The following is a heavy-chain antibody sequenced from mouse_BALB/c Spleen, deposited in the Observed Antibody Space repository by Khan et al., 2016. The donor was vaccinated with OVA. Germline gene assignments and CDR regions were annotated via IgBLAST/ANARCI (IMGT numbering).Heavy chain of an antibody. CDR1: GYFFIDYN. V-gene: IGHV1-77*01. Sequence: QVQLQQSGTELARPGASVKLSCKASGYFFIDYNINWVKQRTGQGLEWIGEISPGSGNTYYNEKFKGKATLTADKSSSTAYMQLSSLTSEDSAVYFCAREWGYWFPYWGQGTLVTVSA. CDR2: ISPGSGNT. J-gene: IGHJ3*01. D-gene: IGHD3-1*01. CDR3: AREWGYWFPY.